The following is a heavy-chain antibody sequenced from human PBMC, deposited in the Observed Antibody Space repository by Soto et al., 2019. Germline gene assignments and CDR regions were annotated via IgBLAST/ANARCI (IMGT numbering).Heavy chain of an antibody. CDR2: ISGGGETI. D-gene: IGHD3-10*01. V-gene: IGHV3-11*01. Sequence: PVGSLRLSCAASGFIFSDLYMTWIRQAPGKGLEWLSYISGGGETIHYADSVKGRFTVSRDNARRSLYLQMNDLRAEDTAVYYCASDPYYYASGYWGQGTLVTVSS. CDR1: GFIFSDLY. CDR3: ASDPYYYASGY. J-gene: IGHJ4*02.